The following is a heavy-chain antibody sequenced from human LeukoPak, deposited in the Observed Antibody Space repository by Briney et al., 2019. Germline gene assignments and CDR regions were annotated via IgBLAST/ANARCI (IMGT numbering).Heavy chain of an antibody. D-gene: IGHD3-22*01. J-gene: IGHJ4*02. CDR2: ISWNGRNT. V-gene: IGHV3-20*04. CDR3: ARVQQYDKFDY. Sequence: GGSLRLSCVASGFTFDDYDLNWVRQAPGKGLEWVSGISWNGRNTAYAESVKGRFTISRDNAKNSLYLQMNSLRAEDTALYYCARVQQYDKFDYWGQGTLVTVSS. CDR1: GFTFDDYD.